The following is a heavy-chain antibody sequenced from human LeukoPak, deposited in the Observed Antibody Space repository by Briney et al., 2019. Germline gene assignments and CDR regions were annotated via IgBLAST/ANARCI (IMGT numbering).Heavy chain of an antibody. Sequence: GGSLRLSCAASGFTFSYNTMSWVRRAPGKGLEWVSSISSTGSSIYYADSVKGRFTISRDNAKNSLYLQMSSLRVEDTAVYYCARDDVAWNDVHWFDPWGQGTLVTVSS. J-gene: IGHJ5*02. V-gene: IGHV3-21*01. CDR2: ISSTGSSI. CDR3: ARDDVAWNDVHWFDP. D-gene: IGHD1-1*01. CDR1: GFTFSYNT.